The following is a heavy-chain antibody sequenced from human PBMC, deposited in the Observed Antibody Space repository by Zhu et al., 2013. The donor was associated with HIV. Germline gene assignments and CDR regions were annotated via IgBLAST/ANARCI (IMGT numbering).Heavy chain of an antibody. Sequence: VQLVESGGGVVQPGRSLRLSCAASGFTFSSYAMHWVRQAPGKGLEWVAVISYDGSNKYYADSVKGRFTISRDNSKNTLYLQMNGLRAEDTAVYYCARGVGXWELTPWYFDLWGPWHPGHCLL. J-gene: IGHJ2*01. CDR2: ISYDGSNK. CDR3: ARGVGXWELTPWYFDL. CDR1: GFTFSSYA. V-gene: IGHV3-30-3*01. D-gene: IGHD1-26*01.